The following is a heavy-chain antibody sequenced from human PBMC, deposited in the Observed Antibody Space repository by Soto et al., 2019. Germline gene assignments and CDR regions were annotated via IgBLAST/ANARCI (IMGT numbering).Heavy chain of an antibody. J-gene: IGHJ4*02. V-gene: IGHV1-69*02. CDR1: EGTFNSYT. D-gene: IGHD3-10*01. CDR2: VIPMLGMA. Sequence: QVPLEHSGAEVKKPGASVKVSCTAAEGTFNSYTLSWVRQAPGQGLEWMGRVIPMLGMADFAQKFQGRVMLTADKSTSTAYRVLSSLRSDDTGLYYCATNYGSGSTHFDYWGQGTLITVS. CDR3: ATNYGSGSTHFDY.